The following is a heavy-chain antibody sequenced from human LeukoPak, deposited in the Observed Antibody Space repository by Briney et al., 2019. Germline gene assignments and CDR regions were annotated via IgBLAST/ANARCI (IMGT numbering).Heavy chain of an antibody. CDR3: ARTPFLYCSGGSCYSDF. V-gene: IGHV1-18*01. J-gene: IGHJ4*02. CDR1: GYTFTCYG. Sequence: GASVKVSCKASGYTFTCYGISWVRQAPGQGLEWMGWISAYNGNTNYVQKLQDRVTMTTDTSTSTAYMELRSLRSDDTAVYYCARTPFLYCSGGSCYSDFWGQGTLVTVSS. D-gene: IGHD2-15*01. CDR2: ISAYNGNT.